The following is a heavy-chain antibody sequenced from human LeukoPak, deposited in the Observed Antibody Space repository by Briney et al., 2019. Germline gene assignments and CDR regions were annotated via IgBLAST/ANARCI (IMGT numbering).Heavy chain of an antibody. J-gene: IGHJ6*02. D-gene: IGHD3-10*01. CDR3: ARDLSIWGVPCMDV. CDR1: GFMFSSYW. V-gene: IGHV3-7*01. Sequence: PGGSLRLSCAVSGFMFSSYWMTWVRQAPGKGLEWVANIKQDGSEKYYVDSVKGRFTIARDNAKNSLYLQMNSLRAEDTAVYYCARDLSIWGVPCMDVWGQGTTVTVSS. CDR2: IKQDGSEK.